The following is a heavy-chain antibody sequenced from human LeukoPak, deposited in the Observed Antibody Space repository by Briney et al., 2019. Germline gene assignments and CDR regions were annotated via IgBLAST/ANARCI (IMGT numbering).Heavy chain of an antibody. Sequence: GGSLRLSCAASGFTFSSYSMNWVRQAPGKGLEWVSYISSSSSTIYYADSVKGRFTISRDNAKNSLYLQMNSLSAEDTAVYYCARESGRYFDWLLYDYWGQGTLVTVSS. CDR3: ARESGRYFDWLLYDY. V-gene: IGHV3-48*01. D-gene: IGHD3-9*01. CDR2: ISSSSSTI. J-gene: IGHJ4*02. CDR1: GFTFSSYS.